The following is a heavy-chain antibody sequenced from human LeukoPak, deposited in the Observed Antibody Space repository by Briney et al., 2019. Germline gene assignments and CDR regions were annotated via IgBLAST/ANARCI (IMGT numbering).Heavy chain of an antibody. CDR1: GGSISSGSYY. V-gene: IGHV4-61*02. J-gene: IGHJ4*02. CDR3: ARGVSTINFDY. Sequence: SETLSLTCTVSGGSISSGSYYWSWIRQPAGKGLEWIGRMHTSGTTNYNPSLKSRVTISIDTSKRQFSLKLSSVTATDTAIYYCARGVSTINFDYWGQGTLVTVSS. CDR2: MHTSGTT. D-gene: IGHD5/OR15-5a*01.